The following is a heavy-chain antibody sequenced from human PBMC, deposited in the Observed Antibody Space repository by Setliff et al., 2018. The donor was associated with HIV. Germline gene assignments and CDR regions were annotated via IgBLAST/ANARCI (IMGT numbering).Heavy chain of an antibody. CDR1: GGSISSGGYY. Sequence: SETLSLTCTVSGGSISSGGYYWSWIRQHPGKGLEWIGYIYYSGSTYYNPSLKSLVTIPVDTSKNQFSLKLSSVTAADTAVYYCARLRYYDSSGYLDYWGQGTLVTVSS. V-gene: IGHV4-31*01. D-gene: IGHD3-22*01. J-gene: IGHJ4*02. CDR3: ARLRYYDSSGYLDY. CDR2: IYYSGST.